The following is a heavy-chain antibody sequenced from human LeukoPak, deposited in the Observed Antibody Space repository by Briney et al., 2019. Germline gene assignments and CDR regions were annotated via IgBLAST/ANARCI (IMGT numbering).Heavy chain of an antibody. CDR2: INPNSGGT. Sequence: ASVKVSCKASGYTFTGYYMHWVRQAPGQGLEWMGRINPNSGGTNYAQKFQGRVTMTRDTSISTAYMELSRLRSDDTAVYYCARDKYSGNDAFDIWGQRTMVTVSS. CDR1: GYTFTGYY. CDR3: ARDKYSGNDAFDI. D-gene: IGHD1-26*01. V-gene: IGHV1-2*06. J-gene: IGHJ3*02.